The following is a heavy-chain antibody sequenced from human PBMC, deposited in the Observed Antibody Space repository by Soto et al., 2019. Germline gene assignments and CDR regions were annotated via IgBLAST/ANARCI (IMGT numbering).Heavy chain of an antibody. CDR3: ARVDPLEMATITFVFDY. D-gene: IGHD5-12*01. CDR1: GFTFSSYA. J-gene: IGHJ4*02. CDR2: ISYDGSNK. V-gene: IGHV3-30-3*01. Sequence: QVQLVESGGGVVQPGRSLRLSCAASGFTFSSYAMHWVRQAPGKGLEWVAVISYDGSNKYYADSVKGRFTISRDNSKNTLYLQMNSLRAEDTDVYYRARVDPLEMATITFVFDYWGQGTLVTVSS.